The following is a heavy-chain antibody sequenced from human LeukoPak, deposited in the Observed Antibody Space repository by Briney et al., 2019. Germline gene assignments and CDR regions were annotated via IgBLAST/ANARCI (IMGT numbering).Heavy chain of an antibody. D-gene: IGHD3-22*01. CDR3: ARVVGRYYDSSGYPKTDAFDI. J-gene: IGHJ3*02. Sequence: ASVKVSCKASGYTFTRYYMHWVRQAPGQGLEWMGWINPNSGGTNYAQKFQGRVTMTRDTSISTAYMELSRLRSDDTAVYYCARVVGRYYDSSGYPKTDAFDIWGQGTMVTVSS. V-gene: IGHV1-2*02. CDR2: INPNSGGT. CDR1: GYTFTRYY.